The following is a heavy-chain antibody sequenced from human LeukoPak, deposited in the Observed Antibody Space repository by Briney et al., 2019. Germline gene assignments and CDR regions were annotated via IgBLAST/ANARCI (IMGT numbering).Heavy chain of an antibody. D-gene: IGHD2-2*01. Sequence: SETLSLTCGVSGGSFKNYLWAWIRQPPGKGLEWIGEINHLGTGNYNPSLKSRVIMSVATSENKFSLNVTSVTAADTAVYFCAKAVEYCDSTRCYYWFDPWGPGTLVTVSS. V-gene: IGHV4-34*01. J-gene: IGHJ5*02. CDR2: INHLGTG. CDR3: AKAVEYCDSTRCYYWFDP. CDR1: GGSFKNYL.